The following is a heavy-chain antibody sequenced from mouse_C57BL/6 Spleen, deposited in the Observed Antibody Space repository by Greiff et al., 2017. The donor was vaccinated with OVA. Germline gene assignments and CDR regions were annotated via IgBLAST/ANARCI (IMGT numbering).Heavy chain of an antibody. CDR2: IDPSDSYT. CDR3: ARQGGYWHCDV. Sequence: QVQLQQPGAELVRPGTSVKLSCKASGYTFTSYWMHWVKQRPGQGLEWIGVIDPSDSYTNSNQKFKGKATLTVDTSSSTAYMQLSSLTSEDSAVYYCARQGGYWHCDVWGTGTTVTVSS. J-gene: IGHJ1*03. V-gene: IGHV1-59*01. CDR1: GYTFTSYW.